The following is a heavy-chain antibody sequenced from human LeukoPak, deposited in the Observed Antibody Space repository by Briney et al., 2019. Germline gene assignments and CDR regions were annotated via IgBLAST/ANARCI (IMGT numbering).Heavy chain of an antibody. CDR2: INHSGST. Sequence: SETLSLTCAVYGGSSSGYYWSWIRQPPGKGLEWIGEINHSGSTNYNPSLKSRVTISVDTSKNQFSLKLSSVTAADTAVYYCARGRGTYYRVLDYWGQGTLVTVSS. CDR3: ARGRGTYYRVLDY. J-gene: IGHJ4*02. V-gene: IGHV4-34*01. CDR1: GGSSSGYY. D-gene: IGHD3-16*01.